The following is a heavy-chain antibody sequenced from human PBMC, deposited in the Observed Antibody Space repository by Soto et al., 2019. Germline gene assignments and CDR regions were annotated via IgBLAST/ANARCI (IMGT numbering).Heavy chain of an antibody. Sequence: ASVKVSCKASGGTFSSYAISWVRQAPGQGLEWMGGIIPIFGTANYAQKFQGRVTITADESTSTAYMELSSLRSEDTAVYYCERDNWNYAKRGQYYYYGMDVWGQGTTVTVSS. CDR2: IIPIFGTA. D-gene: IGHD1-7*01. CDR1: GGTFSSYA. V-gene: IGHV1-69*13. CDR3: ERDNWNYAKRGQYYYYGMDV. J-gene: IGHJ6*02.